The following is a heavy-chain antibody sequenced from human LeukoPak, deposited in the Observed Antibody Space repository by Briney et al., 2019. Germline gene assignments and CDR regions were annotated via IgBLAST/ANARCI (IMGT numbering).Heavy chain of an antibody. CDR2: ISSSGSTI. J-gene: IGHJ4*02. V-gene: IGHV3-48*03. D-gene: IGHD3-22*01. CDR3: ARAPYDSSGYSFDY. Sequence: GGSPRLSCAASGFTFSSYEMNWVRQAPGKGLEWVSYISSSGSTIYYADSVKGRFTISRDNAKNSLYLQMNSLRAEDTAVYYCARAPYDSSGYSFDYWGQGTLVTVSS. CDR1: GFTFSSYE.